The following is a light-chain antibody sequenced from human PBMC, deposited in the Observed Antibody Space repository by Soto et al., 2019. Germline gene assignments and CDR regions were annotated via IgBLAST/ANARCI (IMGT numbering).Light chain of an antibody. Sequence: AIRMTQSPSSFSASTGDRVTITCRASQGISSDLAWYQQKPGKAPKLLIYAASTLQSGVPSRFSGSGSGTDFTLTISCLQSEDFATYYCQQYYRGRTFGQGTKVEIK. CDR3: QQYYRGRT. V-gene: IGKV1-8*01. CDR1: QGISSD. J-gene: IGKJ1*01. CDR2: AAS.